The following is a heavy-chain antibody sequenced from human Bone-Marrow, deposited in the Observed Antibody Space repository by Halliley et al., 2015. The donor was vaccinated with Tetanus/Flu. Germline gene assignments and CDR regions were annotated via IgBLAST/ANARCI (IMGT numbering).Heavy chain of an antibody. D-gene: IGHD3-22*01. CDR1: GFTFSSYA. CDR2: ISGSRSGT. CDR3: AKDLFGYYGGAGDS. V-gene: IGHV3-23*01. Sequence: SLRLSCAASGFTFSSYAMSWVRQAPGKGLEWLSTISGSRSGTFYADSVKGRFAISRDNSKNTLYLQMDSLRAEDTAIYYCAKDLFGYYGGAGDSWGQGTLVTVSS. J-gene: IGHJ4*02.